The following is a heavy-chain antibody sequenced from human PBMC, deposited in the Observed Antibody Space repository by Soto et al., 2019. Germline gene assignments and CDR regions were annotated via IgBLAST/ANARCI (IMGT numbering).Heavy chain of an antibody. V-gene: IGHV1-69*06. CDR3: ARGAVENYYDSSGYYHY. CDR2: IIPIFGTA. J-gene: IGHJ4*02. Sequence: ASVKVSCKASGGTFSSYAISGVRQAPGQGLEWMGGIIPIFGTANYAQKFQGRVTITADKSTSTAYMELSSLRSEDTAVYYCARGAVENYYDSSGYYHYWGQGTLVTVSS. CDR1: GGTFSSYA. D-gene: IGHD3-22*01.